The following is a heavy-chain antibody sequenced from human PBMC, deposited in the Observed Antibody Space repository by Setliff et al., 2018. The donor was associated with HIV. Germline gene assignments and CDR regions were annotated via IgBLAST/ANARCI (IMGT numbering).Heavy chain of an antibody. CDR3: ARDRGHCSGGYCYRPLLYYFYYMDV. Sequence: ASVKVSCKASGYTFTSYSMHWVRQAPGRGLEWMGWIYPKSGDTNYEQKFQGRITMTTDTSIATAYMELRGLTSDDTAIYYCARDRGHCSGGYCYRPLLYYFYYMDVWGKGATVTVSS. V-gene: IGHV1-2*02. CDR2: IYPKSGDT. J-gene: IGHJ6*03. D-gene: IGHD2-15*01. CDR1: GYTFTSYS.